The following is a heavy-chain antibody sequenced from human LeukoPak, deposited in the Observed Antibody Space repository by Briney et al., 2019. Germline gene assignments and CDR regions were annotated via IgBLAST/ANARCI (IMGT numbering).Heavy chain of an antibody. J-gene: IGHJ4*02. CDR2: MNPNSGDT. D-gene: IGHD3-10*01. CDR1: EYTFTGYY. V-gene: IGHV1-8*02. CDR3: ARGAYGTGSHFDF. Sequence: ASVKVSCKASEYTFTGYYMHWVRQATGQGLEWMGWMNPNSGDTGYTQRFQGRVTMTRDTSISTAYMELSSLRSEDTAVYYCARGAYGTGSHFDFWGQGTLVTVSS.